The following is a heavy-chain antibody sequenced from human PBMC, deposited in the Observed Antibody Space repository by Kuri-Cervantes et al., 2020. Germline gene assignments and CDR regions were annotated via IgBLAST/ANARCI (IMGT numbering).Heavy chain of an antibody. D-gene: IGHD2-15*01. CDR2: ISYDGSNK. J-gene: IGHJ6*02. CDR1: GFTFSSYG. CDR3: AKAAYCSGGSCYSYYYGMDV. V-gene: IGHV3-30*18. Sequence: LSLTCAASGFTFSSYGMHWVRQAPGKGLEWVAVISYDGSNKYYADSVKGRSTISRDNSKNTLYLQMNSLRAEDTAVYYCAKAAYCSGGSCYSYYYGMDVWGQGTTVTVSS.